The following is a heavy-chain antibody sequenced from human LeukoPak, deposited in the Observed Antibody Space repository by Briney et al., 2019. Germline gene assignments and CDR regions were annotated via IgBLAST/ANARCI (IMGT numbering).Heavy chain of an antibody. CDR2: IYYSGST. V-gene: IGHV4-39*01. J-gene: IGHJ4*02. CDR3: ARPPIGSSPLDY. Sequence: SETLSLTCTVSGVSISSSSYYWGWIRQPPGKGLEWIGSIYYSGSTYYNPSLKSRVTISVDTSKNQFSLKLSSVTAADTAVYYCARPPIGSSPLDYWGQGTLVTVSS. CDR1: GVSISSSSYY. D-gene: IGHD1-1*01.